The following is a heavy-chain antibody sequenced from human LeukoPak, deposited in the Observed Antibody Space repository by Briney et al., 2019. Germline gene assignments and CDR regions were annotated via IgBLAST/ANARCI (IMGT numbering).Heavy chain of an antibody. V-gene: IGHV1-69*05. D-gene: IGHD3-3*01. CDR1: GGTFSSYA. CDR3: AKGGYYDFWSGYYGYYFDY. Sequence: GASVKVSCKASGGTFSSYAISWVRQAPGQGLEWMGGIIPIFGTANYAQKFQGRVTITTDESTSTAYMELSSLRSEDTAVYYCAKGGYYDFWSGYYGYYFDYWGQGTLVTVSS. CDR2: IIPIFGTA. J-gene: IGHJ4*02.